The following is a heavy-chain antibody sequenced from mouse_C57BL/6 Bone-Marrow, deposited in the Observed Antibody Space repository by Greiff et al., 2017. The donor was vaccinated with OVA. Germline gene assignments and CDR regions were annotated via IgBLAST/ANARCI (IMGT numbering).Heavy chain of an antibody. D-gene: IGHD1-1*01. V-gene: IGHV1-9*01. CDR3: ARSLNYYGSSYVGFAY. J-gene: IGHJ3*01. CDR2: ILPGSGST. CDR1: GYTFTGYW. Sequence: VQLQQSGAELMKPGASVKLSCKATGYTFTGYWLEWVKQRPGHGLEWIGEILPGSGSTNYNEKFEGKATFTADTSSNTAYMQLSSLTTEDSAIYYCARSLNYYGSSYVGFAYWGQGTLVTVSA.